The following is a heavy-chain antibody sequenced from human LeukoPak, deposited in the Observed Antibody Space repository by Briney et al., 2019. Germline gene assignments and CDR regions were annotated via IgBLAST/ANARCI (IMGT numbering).Heavy chain of an antibody. CDR1: RFTFSDHY. CDR3: ARDPDYGDPE. CDR2: ITSSGSIT. D-gene: IGHD4-17*01. Sequence: GGSLRLSCTASRFTFSDHYMSWFRLSPGQGLEWLSYITSSGSITDYADSVKGRFTISRDNAKNTMYLQMNSLRPEDTAVYYCARDPDYGDPEWGQGTLVTVSS. V-gene: IGHV3-11*01. J-gene: IGHJ4*02.